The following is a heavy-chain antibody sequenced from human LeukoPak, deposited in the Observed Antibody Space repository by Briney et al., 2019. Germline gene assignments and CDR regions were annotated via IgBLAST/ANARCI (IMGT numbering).Heavy chain of an antibody. CDR3: AREKNVSLWFGESAGMDV. D-gene: IGHD3-10*01. V-gene: IGHV3-33*01. CDR1: GFTFSSYG. CDR2: IWYDGSNK. Sequence: PGRSLRLSCAASGFTFSSYGMHWVRQAPGKGLEGVAVIWYDGSNKYYADSVKGRFTISRDNSKNTLYLQMNSLRAEDTAVYYCAREKNVSLWFGESAGMDVWGQGTTVTVSS. J-gene: IGHJ6*02.